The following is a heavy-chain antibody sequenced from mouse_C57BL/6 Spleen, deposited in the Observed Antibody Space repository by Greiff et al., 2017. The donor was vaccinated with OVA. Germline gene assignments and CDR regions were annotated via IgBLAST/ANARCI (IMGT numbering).Heavy chain of an antibody. J-gene: IGHJ1*03. CDR1: GYTFTDYY. CDR2: INPYNGGT. Sequence: EVKLVESGPVLVKPGASVKMSCKASGYTFTDYYMNWVKQSHGKSLEWIGVINPYNGGTSYNQKFKGKATLTVDKSSSTAYMELNSLTSEDSAVYYCARASYGSSWYFDVWGTGTTVTVSS. D-gene: IGHD1-1*01. V-gene: IGHV1-19*01. CDR3: ARASYGSSWYFDV.